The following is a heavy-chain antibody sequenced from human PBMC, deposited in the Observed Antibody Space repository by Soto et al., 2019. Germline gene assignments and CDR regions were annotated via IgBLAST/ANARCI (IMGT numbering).Heavy chain of an antibody. V-gene: IGHV4-4*02. Sequence: SETLSLTCAVSGASVSSTYWWSWVRQLPGKGPEWIGEINHRGSANYNPSLKSRVTISVDISKSQFSLRLTSVTAADTAVYYCARYNAASGTYYFDVWGQGALVT. CDR1: GASVSSTYW. J-gene: IGHJ4*02. CDR3: ARYNAASGTYYFDV. CDR2: INHRGSA. D-gene: IGHD6-13*01.